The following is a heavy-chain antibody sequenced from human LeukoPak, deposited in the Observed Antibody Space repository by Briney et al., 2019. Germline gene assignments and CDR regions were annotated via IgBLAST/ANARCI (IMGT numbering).Heavy chain of an antibody. D-gene: IGHD3-22*01. Sequence: SETLSLTCTVSGGSISSSSYYWGWIRQPPGKGLEWIGSIYYSGSTYCNPSLKSRVTISVDTSKNQFSLKLSSVTAADTAVYYCARGSYYYDSSGTVYWGQGTLVTVSS. V-gene: IGHV4-39*01. CDR1: GGSISSSSYY. CDR2: IYYSGST. CDR3: ARGSYYYDSSGTVY. J-gene: IGHJ4*02.